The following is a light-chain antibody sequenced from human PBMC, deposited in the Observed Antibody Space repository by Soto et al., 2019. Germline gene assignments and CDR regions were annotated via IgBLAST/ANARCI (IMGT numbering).Light chain of an antibody. CDR1: QTVSNN. Sequence: ERVMTQSPATLSVSPGEKATLSCRASQTVSNNVAWYQQKPGQAPRLPMYSPSTRATGIPARFSGSGSGTEFTLTISSLQSEDFAVYYCQQYNEWPLTFGGGTKVETK. CDR2: SPS. V-gene: IGKV3-15*01. J-gene: IGKJ4*01. CDR3: QQYNEWPLT.